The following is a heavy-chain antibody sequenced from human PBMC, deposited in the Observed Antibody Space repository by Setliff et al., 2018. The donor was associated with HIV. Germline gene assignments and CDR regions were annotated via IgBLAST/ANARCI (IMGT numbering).Heavy chain of an antibody. Sequence: KSSETLSLTCAVYGGSFSDYYWSWIRQSPGKGLEWIGEINHSGGTNYNPSLKSRVTISVDTSKNQFSLKLSSVTAADTAVYYCARSAYDILTGEWYFDYWGQGTLVTVSS. CDR2: INHSGGT. CDR1: GGSFSDYY. J-gene: IGHJ4*02. D-gene: IGHD3-9*01. V-gene: IGHV4-34*01. CDR3: ARSAYDILTGEWYFDY.